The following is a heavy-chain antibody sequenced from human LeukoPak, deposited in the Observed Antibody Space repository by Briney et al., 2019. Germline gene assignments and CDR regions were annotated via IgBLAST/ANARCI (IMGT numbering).Heavy chain of an antibody. Sequence: SETLSLTCTVSGGTFSNYYWSWIRQPPGKGLEWIAYIHSNGDTNYNPSFKSRVSISLDTSKDQISLKLSSVTAADTAVYYCARHRFASPLDSWGQGTLVTVSS. CDR2: IHSNGDT. J-gene: IGHJ4*02. CDR1: GGTFSNYY. V-gene: IGHV4-59*08. D-gene: IGHD2-21*01. CDR3: ARHRFASPLDS.